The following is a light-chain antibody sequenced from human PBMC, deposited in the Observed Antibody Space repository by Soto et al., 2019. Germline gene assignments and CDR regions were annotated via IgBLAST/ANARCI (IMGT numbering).Light chain of an antibody. Sequence: EIVLTQTPGTLSLSPGDRATLSCRASQSINKTYIAWYQQKPGQAPRLLIYGSSNRATGIPDRFSGSGSGTGFTLTINRLEPEDFAVYSCQQYGNSPLTLGGGTKVEIK. V-gene: IGKV3-20*01. CDR3: QQYGNSPLT. CDR2: GSS. J-gene: IGKJ4*01. CDR1: QSINKTY.